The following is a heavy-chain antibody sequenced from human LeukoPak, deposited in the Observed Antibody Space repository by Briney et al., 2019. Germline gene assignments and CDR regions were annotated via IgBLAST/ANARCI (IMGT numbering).Heavy chain of an antibody. D-gene: IGHD6-19*01. CDR3: ASSQKWLDLFDY. CDR1: GGSIGSGSYY. V-gene: IGHV4-61*02. CDR2: IYTSGST. Sequence: PSETLSLTCTVSGGSIGSGSYYWSWIRQPAGKGLEWIGCIYTSGSTNYNPSLKSRVTISVDTSKNQFSLKLSSVTAADAAVYYCASSQKWLDLFDYWGQGTLVTVSS. J-gene: IGHJ4*02.